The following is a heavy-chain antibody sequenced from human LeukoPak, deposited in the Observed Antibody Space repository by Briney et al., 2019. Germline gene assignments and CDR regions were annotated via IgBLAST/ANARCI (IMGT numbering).Heavy chain of an antibody. Sequence: GGSLRLSCAASGFTFSSSWMSWVRQAPGKGLEWVANIKQDGSEKYYVASVKGRFTISRDNAKNSLYLQMNSLRAEDTAVYYCARDLEGTVHGGWGQGTLVTVSS. CDR3: ARDLEGTVHGG. D-gene: IGHD3-16*01. V-gene: IGHV3-7*01. CDR1: GFTFSSSW. CDR2: IKQDGSEK. J-gene: IGHJ4*02.